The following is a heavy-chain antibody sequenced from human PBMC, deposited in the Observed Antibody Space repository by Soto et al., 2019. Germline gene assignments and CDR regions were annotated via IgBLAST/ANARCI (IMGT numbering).Heavy chain of an antibody. J-gene: IGHJ6*02. Sequence: GGSLRLSCAASGFTFSSYGMHWVRQAPGKGLEWVAVISYDGSNKYYADSVKGRFTISRDNSKNTLYLQMNSLRAEDTAVYYCAKEGGPRYCSGGSCYDGMDVWGQGTTVTVSS. D-gene: IGHD2-15*01. CDR2: ISYDGSNK. CDR3: AKEGGPRYCSGGSCYDGMDV. CDR1: GFTFSSYG. V-gene: IGHV3-30*18.